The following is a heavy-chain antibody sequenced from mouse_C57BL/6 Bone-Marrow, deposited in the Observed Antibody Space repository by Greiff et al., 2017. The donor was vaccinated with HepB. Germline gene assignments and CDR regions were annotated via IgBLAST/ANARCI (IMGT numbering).Heavy chain of an antibody. CDR2: IYPGSGST. V-gene: IGHV1-55*01. Sequence: QVHVKQPGAELVKPGASVKMSCKASGYTFTSYWITWVKQRPGQGLEWIGDIYPGSGSTNYNEKFKSKATLTVDTSSSTAYMQLSSLTSEDSAVYYCASRITTHFDVWGTGTTVTVSS. J-gene: IGHJ1*03. CDR3: ASRITTHFDV. D-gene: IGHD1-1*01. CDR1: GYTFTSYW.